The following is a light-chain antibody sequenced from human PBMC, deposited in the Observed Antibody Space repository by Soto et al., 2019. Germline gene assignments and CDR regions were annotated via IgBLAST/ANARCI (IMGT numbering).Light chain of an antibody. CDR1: QSVSSW. CDR3: QQYNSLIP. Sequence: DIQMTQTPSTLSASVGDRVTITCRASQSVSSWLAWYQQKPGKAPKLLIYDASSLESGVPSRFSGSGSGTEFTLTISSLQPDDFATYYCQQYNSLIPFGQGTLLEIK. V-gene: IGKV1-5*01. CDR2: DAS. J-gene: IGKJ5*01.